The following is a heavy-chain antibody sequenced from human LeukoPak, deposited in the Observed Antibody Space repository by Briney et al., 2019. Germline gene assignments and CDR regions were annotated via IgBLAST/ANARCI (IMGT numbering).Heavy chain of an antibody. D-gene: IGHD3-10*01. Sequence: PGGSLRLSCAASGFTFSSYAIHWVRQAPGKGLEWVAVISYDGSNKYYADSVKGRFTISRDNSKNTLYLQMNSLRAEDTAVYYCAREKLWFGELLVNGLDYWGQGTLVTVSS. CDR3: AREKLWFGELLVNGLDY. CDR2: ISYDGSNK. V-gene: IGHV3-30*04. CDR1: GFTFSSYA. J-gene: IGHJ4*02.